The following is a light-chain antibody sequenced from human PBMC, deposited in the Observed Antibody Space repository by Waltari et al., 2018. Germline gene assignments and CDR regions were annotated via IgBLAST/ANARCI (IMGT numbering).Light chain of an antibody. CDR3: SSYAGRNTL. V-gene: IGLV2-8*01. CDR1: SRAVGGFHY. Sequence: QSALTQPPSASGAPGQSVPISCTGTSRAVGGFHYVSWYQHPPGEAPKLLIYAVSKRPSGVPNRFSGSKSGNTASLTVSGLQAEDEGDYYCSSYAGRNTLFGGGTKLTVL. J-gene: IGLJ2*01. CDR2: AVS.